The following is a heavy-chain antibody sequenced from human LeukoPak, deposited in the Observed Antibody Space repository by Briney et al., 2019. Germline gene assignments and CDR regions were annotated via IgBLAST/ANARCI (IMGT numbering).Heavy chain of an antibody. J-gene: IGHJ5*02. Sequence: PSETLSLTCAVSGGSISSSNWWSWVRQPPGKGLEWIGEIYHSGSTNYNPSLKSRVTISVDTSKNQFSLKLSSVTAADTAVYYCARERTTNWFDPWGQGTLVTVSS. CDR2: IYHSGST. D-gene: IGHD4-11*01. CDR3: ARERTTNWFDP. CDR1: GGSISSSNW. V-gene: IGHV4-4*02.